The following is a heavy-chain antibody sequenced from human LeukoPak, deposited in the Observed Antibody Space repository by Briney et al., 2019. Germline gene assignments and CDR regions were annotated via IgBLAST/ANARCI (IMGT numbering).Heavy chain of an antibody. CDR1: GFTFSSYS. Sequence: GGSLRLSCAASGFTFSSYSMNWVRQAPGKWLEWVSSISSSSSYIYYADSVKGRFTISRDNAKNSLYLQMNSLRAEDTAVYYCARDEDSSSWYYYYYYGMDVWGQGTTVTVSS. V-gene: IGHV3-21*01. CDR3: ARDEDSSSWYYYYYYGMDV. D-gene: IGHD6-13*01. J-gene: IGHJ6*02. CDR2: ISSSSSYI.